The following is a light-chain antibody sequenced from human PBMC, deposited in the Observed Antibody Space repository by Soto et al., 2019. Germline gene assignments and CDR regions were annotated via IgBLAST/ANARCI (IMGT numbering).Light chain of an antibody. J-gene: IGLJ2*01. CDR1: SSDVGGYNS. CDR3: SSYTTRRSLV. CDR2: DVS. Sequence: QSALTQPASVSASPGQSITISCTGTSSDVGGYNSVSWYQQHPGKAPRLMIFDVSNRPSGVSHRFSGSKSGNTASLTISGLQTEDEADYDCSSYTTRRSLVFGGGTKLTVL. V-gene: IGLV2-14*03.